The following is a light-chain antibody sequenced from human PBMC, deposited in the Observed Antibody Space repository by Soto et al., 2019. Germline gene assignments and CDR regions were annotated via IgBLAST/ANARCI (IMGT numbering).Light chain of an antibody. CDR3: QQYYSYPVT. J-gene: IGKJ3*01. Sequence: AIRMTQSPSSLSASTGDRVTITCRASQGISSYLAWYQQKPGKAPKLLIYAASTLQSRVPSRFSGSGSGTDFTLTISCLQSEDFATYYCQQYYSYPVTFGPGTKVDIK. CDR2: AAS. V-gene: IGKV1-8*01. CDR1: QGISSY.